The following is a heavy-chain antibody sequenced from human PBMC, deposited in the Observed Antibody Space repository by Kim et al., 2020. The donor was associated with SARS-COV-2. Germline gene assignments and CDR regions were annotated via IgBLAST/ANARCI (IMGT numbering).Heavy chain of an antibody. V-gene: IGHV3-23*01. CDR3: AKDNNYGYPDIHSDAFDI. D-gene: IGHD5-18*01. CDR2: ISGSGGST. CDR1: GFTFSSYA. J-gene: IGHJ3*02. Sequence: GGSLRLSCAASGFTFSSYAMSWVRQAPGKGLEWVSAISGSGGSTYYADSVKGRFTISRDNSKNTLYLQMNSLRAEDTAVYYCAKDNNYGYPDIHSDAFDIWGQGTMVTVSS.